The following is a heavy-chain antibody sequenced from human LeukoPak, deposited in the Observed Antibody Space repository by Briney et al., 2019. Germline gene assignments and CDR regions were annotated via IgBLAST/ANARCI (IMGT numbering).Heavy chain of an antibody. Sequence: GGSLRLSCAASGFTFSSYWMSWVRQAPGKVLEWVANIKQDGSEKYYVDSVKGRFTISRDNSKNTLYLQMNSLRAEDTAVYYCARVMGRYCSSTSCYVDYWGQGTLVTVSS. D-gene: IGHD2-2*01. CDR3: ARVMGRYCSSTSCYVDY. CDR1: GFTFSSYW. V-gene: IGHV3-7*01. CDR2: IKQDGSEK. J-gene: IGHJ4*02.